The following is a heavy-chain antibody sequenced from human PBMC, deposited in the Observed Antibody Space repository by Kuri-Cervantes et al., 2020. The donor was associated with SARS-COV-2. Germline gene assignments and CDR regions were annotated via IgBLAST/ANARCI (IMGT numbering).Heavy chain of an antibody. D-gene: IGHD4-23*01. Sequence: GGSLRLSCAASGFTFSSYSMNWVRQAPGKGLEWVSYISSSRTTIYYADSVKGRFTISRDNAKNSLYLQMNSLRAEDTAVYYCAKDGVYGGNWGLDYWGQGTLVTVSS. CDR1: GFTFSSYS. CDR2: ISSSRTTI. J-gene: IGHJ4*02. V-gene: IGHV3-48*01. CDR3: AKDGVYGGNWGLDY.